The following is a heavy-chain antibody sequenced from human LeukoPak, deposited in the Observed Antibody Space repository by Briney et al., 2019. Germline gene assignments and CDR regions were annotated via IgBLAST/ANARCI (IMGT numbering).Heavy chain of an antibody. CDR1: GVSISDGYY. V-gene: IGHV4-38-2*01. CDR2: LFHNGPS. Sequence: SETLSLTCDVSGVSISDGYYWGWIRQPPGKGLEWIGSLFHNGPSYYNPSLKSRVIITMDTYKNQFFLKLTSVTAADTAVYFCARLWFENRIDPWGQGALVTIS. J-gene: IGHJ5*02. D-gene: IGHD2-21*01. CDR3: ARLWFENRIDP.